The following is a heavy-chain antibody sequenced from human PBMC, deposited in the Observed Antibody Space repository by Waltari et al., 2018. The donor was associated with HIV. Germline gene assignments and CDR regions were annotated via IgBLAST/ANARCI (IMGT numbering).Heavy chain of an antibody. D-gene: IGHD2-15*01. CDR1: GVHFRQYR. CDR2: ISSSGSAL. Sequence: EVQLVESGGGLVQPGGSLRLSCAASGVHFRQYRVNWVRQVPWKGLEWGSYISSSGSALYYADSVKGRFSISRDNAKNSLYLQLNSLRGEDTAVYYCARDRQFAFDYWGQGTLVTVSS. V-gene: IGHV3-48*01. CDR3: ARDRQFAFDY. J-gene: IGHJ4*02.